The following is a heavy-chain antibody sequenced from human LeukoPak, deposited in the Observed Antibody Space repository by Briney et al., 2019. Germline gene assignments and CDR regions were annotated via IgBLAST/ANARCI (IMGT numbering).Heavy chain of an antibody. D-gene: IGHD5-18*01. Sequence: GASVKVSCKASGYTFTGYYMHWVRQAPGQGLEWMGRINPNSGGTNYAQKFQGWVTMTRDTSISTAYMELSRLRSDDTAVYYCARDGFVDTAMVTYYYYGMDVWGQGTTVTVSS. CDR2: INPNSGGT. CDR1: GYTFTGYY. CDR3: ARDGFVDTAMVTYYYYGMDV. J-gene: IGHJ6*02. V-gene: IGHV1-2*04.